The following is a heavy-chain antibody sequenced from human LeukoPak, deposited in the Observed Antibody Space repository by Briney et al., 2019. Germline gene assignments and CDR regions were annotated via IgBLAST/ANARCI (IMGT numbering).Heavy chain of an antibody. D-gene: IGHD2/OR15-2a*01. CDR1: GFTFSTYI. CDR3: AKDFGRNIGGPGY. CDR2: ISGGGGST. J-gene: IGHJ4*02. Sequence: PGGSLRLSCAASGFTFSTYIMAWVRQAPGGGLEWVSGISGGGGSTYYADSVKGRFAISRDNSKSTLFLLMNSLRAEDTAVYYCAKDFGRNIGGPGYWGRGTLVTVSS. V-gene: IGHV3-23*01.